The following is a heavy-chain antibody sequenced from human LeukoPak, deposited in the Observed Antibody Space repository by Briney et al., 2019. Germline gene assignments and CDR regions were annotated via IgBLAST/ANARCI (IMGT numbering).Heavy chain of an antibody. CDR2: IITYNGNT. J-gene: IGHJ6*02. CDR1: GYTFTSYG. Sequence: AAVKVSFKGSGYTFTSYGSRWGRQAPGQGLELMGGIITYNGNTNYAQKLQGRGTITTDTSTSTAYMELRSLRSDHTAVYYCAREPSEYLVGAHYYYYYGMDVWGQGTTVTVSS. D-gene: IGHD1-26*01. V-gene: IGHV1-18*01. CDR3: AREPSEYLVGAHYYYYYGMDV.